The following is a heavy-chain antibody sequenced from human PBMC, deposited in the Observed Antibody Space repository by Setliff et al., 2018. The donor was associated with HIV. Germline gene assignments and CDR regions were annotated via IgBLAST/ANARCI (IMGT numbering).Heavy chain of an antibody. V-gene: IGHV3-49*04. Sequence: GSLRLSCAASGFTLSNYWMHWVRQAPGKGLEWVGFIRSKAYGGTTEYAASAKGRFTISRDDSKSIAYLQMNSLKAEDTAIYYCTRDRVATTSLLYYFDYWGQGILVTVSS. J-gene: IGHJ4*02. CDR3: TRDRVATTSLLYYFDY. D-gene: IGHD5-12*01. CDR1: GFTLSNYW. CDR2: IRSKAYGGTT.